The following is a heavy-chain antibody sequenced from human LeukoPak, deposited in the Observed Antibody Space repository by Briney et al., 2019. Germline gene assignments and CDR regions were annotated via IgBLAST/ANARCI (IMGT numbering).Heavy chain of an antibody. CDR1: GYSISSGYY. J-gene: IGHJ4*02. D-gene: IGHD3-22*01. CDR3: ARAQHGYYFYFDY. CDR2: IYHSGST. V-gene: IGHV4-38-2*02. Sequence: SETLSLTCTVSGYSISSGYYWGWIRQPPVKGLEWIGSIYHSGSTYYNPSLKSRVTISVDTSKNQFSLKLSSVTAADTAVYYCARAQHGYYFYFDYWGQGTLVTVSS.